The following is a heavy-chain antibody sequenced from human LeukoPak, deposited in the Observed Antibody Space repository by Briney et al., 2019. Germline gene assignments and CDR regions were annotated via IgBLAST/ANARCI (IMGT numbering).Heavy chain of an antibody. CDR1: GFSFSSFG. J-gene: IGHJ4*02. V-gene: IGHV3-30*02. CDR2: IRYDETNK. Sequence: GGSLRLSCAASGFSFSSFGMHWVRQAPGKGLEWVAFIRYDETNKFYEDSVKGRFTISRDNSNNTLYLQMNSLRAEDSAVYHCAKSQRGYCSSTSCYGDYWGQGTLVTVSS. CDR3: AKSQRGYCSSTSCYGDY. D-gene: IGHD2-2*03.